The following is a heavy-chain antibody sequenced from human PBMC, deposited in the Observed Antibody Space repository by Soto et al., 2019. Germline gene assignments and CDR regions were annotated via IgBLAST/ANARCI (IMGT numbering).Heavy chain of an antibody. CDR3: ARVPVIVGATMAFDI. CDR2: LTDSGGST. D-gene: IGHD1-26*01. Sequence: EVQLLESGGGLVQPGESLRLSCAAFGFTFRNYAMSWVRQAPGKGLEWVSALTDSGGSTYYADSVQGRFTISRDNSKNTLYLQMNSLGAEDTAVYYCARVPVIVGATMAFDIWGQGTMVTVSS. CDR1: GFTFRNYA. V-gene: IGHV3-23*01. J-gene: IGHJ3*02.